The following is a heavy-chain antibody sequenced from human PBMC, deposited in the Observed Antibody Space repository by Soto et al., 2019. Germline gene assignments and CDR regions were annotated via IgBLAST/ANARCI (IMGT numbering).Heavy chain of an antibody. Sequence: ASVKVSCKASGYTFTGYYMHWVRQAPGQGLEWMGWINPNSGGTNYAQKFQGRVTMTRDTSISTAYMELSRLRSDDTAGYYCARAPYPYSSSSGWFDPWGQGXLVTVYS. D-gene: IGHD6-6*01. CDR3: ARAPYPYSSSSGWFDP. V-gene: IGHV1-2*02. CDR2: INPNSGGT. J-gene: IGHJ5*02. CDR1: GYTFTGYY.